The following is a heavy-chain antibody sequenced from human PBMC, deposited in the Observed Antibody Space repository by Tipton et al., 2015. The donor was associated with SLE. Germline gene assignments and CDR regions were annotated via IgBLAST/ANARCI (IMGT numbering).Heavy chain of an antibody. Sequence: GRFTISRDNAKDSMYLQMNSLRVEDTAVYYCARMGGSGWQRGDNWFDPWGQGTPVTVSS. J-gene: IGHJ5*02. CDR3: ARMGGSGWQRGDNWFDP. V-gene: IGHV3-11*06. D-gene: IGHD6-19*01.